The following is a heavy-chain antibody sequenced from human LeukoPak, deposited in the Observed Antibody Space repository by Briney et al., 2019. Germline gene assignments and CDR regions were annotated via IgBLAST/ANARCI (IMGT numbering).Heavy chain of an antibody. D-gene: IGHD6-13*01. CDR1: GFTVSSNY. CDR2: IYSDGST. CDR3: AKDLDSSSWYYFDY. V-gene: IGHV3-53*01. Sequence: GGSLRLSCAASGFTVSSNYMSWVRQAPGKGLEWVSVIYSDGSTYYADSVKGRFTISRDNSKNTLYLQMNSLRAEDTAVYYCAKDLDSSSWYYFDYWGQGTLVTVSS. J-gene: IGHJ4*02.